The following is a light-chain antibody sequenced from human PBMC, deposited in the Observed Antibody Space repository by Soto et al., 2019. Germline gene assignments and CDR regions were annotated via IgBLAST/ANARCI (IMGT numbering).Light chain of an antibody. Sequence: DIQMSQSASTLSASVGATVTVTYRASQSVSGWLAWYQQKPGKAPKLLIYDASSLESGVPSRFSGSGSGTEFTLTFTSLQPDDFATYYCRQYNSYLWTFGQGTKVDIK. CDR2: DAS. CDR1: QSVSGW. V-gene: IGKV1-5*01. J-gene: IGKJ1*01. CDR3: RQYNSYLWT.